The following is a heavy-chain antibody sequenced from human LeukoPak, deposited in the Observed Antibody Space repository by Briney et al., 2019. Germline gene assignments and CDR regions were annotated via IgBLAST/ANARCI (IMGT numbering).Heavy chain of an antibody. V-gene: IGHV1-18*01. CDR2: ISAYNGNT. CDR1: GYTFTSYG. CDR3: ARDISRRQYYYDSSGYYYPDY. D-gene: IGHD3-22*01. Sequence: GASVKVSCKASGYTFTSYGIGWVRQAPGQGLEWMGWISAYNGNTNYAQKLQGRVTMTTDTSTSTAYMELRSLRSDDTAVYYCARDISRRQYYYDSSGYYYPDYWGQGTLVTVSS. J-gene: IGHJ4*02.